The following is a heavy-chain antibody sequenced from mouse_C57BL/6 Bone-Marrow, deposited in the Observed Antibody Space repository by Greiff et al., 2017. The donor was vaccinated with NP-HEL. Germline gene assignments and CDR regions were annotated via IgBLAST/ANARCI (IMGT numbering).Heavy chain of an antibody. CDR3: TRCVTTVVAD. CDR1: GYTFTDYE. Sequence: QVQLQQSGAELVRPGASVTLSCKASGYTFTDYEMHWVKQTPVHGLEWIGAIDPETGGTAYNQKFKGKAILTADKSSSTAYMELRSLTSEDSAVYYCTRCVTTVVADWGQGTTLTVSS. J-gene: IGHJ2*01. D-gene: IGHD1-1*01. V-gene: IGHV1-15*01. CDR2: IDPETGGT.